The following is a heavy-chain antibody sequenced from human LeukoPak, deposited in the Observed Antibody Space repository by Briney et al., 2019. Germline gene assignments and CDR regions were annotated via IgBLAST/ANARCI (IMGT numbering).Heavy chain of an antibody. D-gene: IGHD3-9*01. Sequence: KPAETLSLTCTVSGGSISSSSYYWGWIRQPPGKGLEWIGSIHYSGSTYYNQSLNSRVTISEDTPKNQFSLKMSSVTAADTAVYYCASLHNFDLYYWGHLTLVTVSS. CDR3: ASLHNFDLYY. CDR1: GGSISSSSYY. V-gene: IGHV4-39*01. J-gene: IGHJ4*03. CDR2: IHYSGST.